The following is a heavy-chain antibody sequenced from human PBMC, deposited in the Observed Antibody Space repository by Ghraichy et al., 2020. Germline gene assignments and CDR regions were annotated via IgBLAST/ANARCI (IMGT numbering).Heavy chain of an antibody. CDR3: AKDDGYEYSYYDN. CDR1: GFTFHDYA. Sequence: GGLRLSCAASGFTFHDYAVTWVRQAPGKGLEWVSTISGSGAFTYYADSVKGRFTIARDNSKDTLYLQMNSLRADDTALYYCAKDDGYEYSYYDNWGQGTLVTVSP. J-gene: IGHJ4*02. V-gene: IGHV3-23*01. D-gene: IGHD4-11*01. CDR2: ISGSGAFT.